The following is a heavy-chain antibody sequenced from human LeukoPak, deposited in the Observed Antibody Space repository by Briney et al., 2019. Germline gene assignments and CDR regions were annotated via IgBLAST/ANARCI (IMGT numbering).Heavy chain of an antibody. V-gene: IGHV1-2*02. D-gene: IGHD3-16*01. Sequence: ASVKVSCKASGYTFTGYYMHWVRQAPGQGLEWMGWINPNSGGTNYAQKFQGRVTMNRDTSISTAYMELSRLRTDDTAVYYWARGGEVGFYYGMDVWGRGTTVTVSS. CDR3: ARGGEVGFYYGMDV. CDR1: GYTFTGYY. CDR2: INPNSGGT. J-gene: IGHJ6*02.